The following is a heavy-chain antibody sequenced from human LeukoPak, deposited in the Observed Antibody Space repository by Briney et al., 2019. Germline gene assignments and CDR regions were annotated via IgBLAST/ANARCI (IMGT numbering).Heavy chain of an antibody. D-gene: IGHD3-22*01. CDR2: ISSSSSYI. J-gene: IGHJ4*02. CDR1: GFTFSSYS. V-gene: IGHV3-21*01. Sequence: GGSLRLSCAASGFTFSSYSMNWVRQAPGKGLEWVSSISSSSSYIYYTDSVKCRFTISRDNAKNSLYLQVNSLRAEDTAVYYCARGGHNYYDSSGYRYYFDYWGQGTLVTVSS. CDR3: ARGGHNYYDSSGYRYYFDY.